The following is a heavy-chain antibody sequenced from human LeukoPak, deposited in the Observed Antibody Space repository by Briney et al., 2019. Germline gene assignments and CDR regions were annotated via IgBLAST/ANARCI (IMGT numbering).Heavy chain of an antibody. J-gene: IGHJ4*02. Sequence: GGSLRLSCAASGFTFSSYGMHWVRQAPGKGLEWVAVIWYDGSNKYNADSVKGRFTISRDNSKNTLYLQMNSLRAEDTAVYYCAKDLYGEDYWGQGTLVTVSS. CDR2: IWYDGSNK. V-gene: IGHV3-33*06. CDR3: AKDLYGEDY. D-gene: IGHD3-10*01. CDR1: GFTFSSYG.